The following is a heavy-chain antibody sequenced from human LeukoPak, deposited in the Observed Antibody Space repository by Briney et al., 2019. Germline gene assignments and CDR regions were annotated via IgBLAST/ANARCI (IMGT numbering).Heavy chain of an antibody. CDR3: ARDLGQYYDTSDNWFDP. Sequence: RTGGSLRLSCAVSGFSFSSYWMHWVRQAPGKGLVWVSRINSDGSSTSYADSVKGRFTISRDNAKNTLNLQMNSLRAEDTAVYYCARDLGQYYDTSDNWFDPWGQGTLVTVSS. D-gene: IGHD3-22*01. J-gene: IGHJ5*02. CDR2: INSDGSST. CDR1: GFSFSSYW. V-gene: IGHV3-74*01.